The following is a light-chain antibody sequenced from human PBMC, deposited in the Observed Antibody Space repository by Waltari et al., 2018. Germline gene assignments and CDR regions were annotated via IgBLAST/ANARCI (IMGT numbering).Light chain of an antibody. CDR1: QSVLYSPNRKNY. CDR2: WAS. V-gene: IGKV4-1*01. J-gene: IGKJ1*01. Sequence: DIVMTQSPDSLAVSLGERATINCKSSQSVLYSPNRKNYFAWYQQKPGQPPKLLIYWASTRESGVPDRFSGSGSGTDFTLTISSLQAEDVAVYYCHQYYATPWTFGQGTKLEIK. CDR3: HQYYATPWT.